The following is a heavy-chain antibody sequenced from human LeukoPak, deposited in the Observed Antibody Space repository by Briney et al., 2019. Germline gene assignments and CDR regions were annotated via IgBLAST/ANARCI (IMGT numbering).Heavy chain of an antibody. Sequence: SETLSLTCSVSGGSISSDSYYWGWIRQPPGKGLEWIGSIYYSGSTYYNPSLKSRVTISVDTSKNQFSLKLSSVTAADTAVYYCARTRYYYNSRSYGAPYYFDYWGQGTLVTVSS. J-gene: IGHJ4*02. CDR2: IYYSGST. D-gene: IGHD3-10*01. CDR3: ARTRYYYNSRSYGAPYYFDY. CDR1: GGSISSDSYY. V-gene: IGHV4-39*01.